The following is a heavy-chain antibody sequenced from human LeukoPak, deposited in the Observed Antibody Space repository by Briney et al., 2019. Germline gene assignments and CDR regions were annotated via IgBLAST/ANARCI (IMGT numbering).Heavy chain of an antibody. CDR1: GFGFSDYY. CDR2: ISSSGSTT. V-gene: IGHV3-11*04. J-gene: IGHJ4*02. Sequence: PGGSLRLSCAASGFGFSDYYISWIRQAPGKGLEWVSYISSSGSTTHYADSVKGRFTISRDNAKKSLYRQMNSLRAEDTAVYYCARDERLVGATYYWGQGTLVTVSS. D-gene: IGHD1-26*01. CDR3: ARDERLVGATYY.